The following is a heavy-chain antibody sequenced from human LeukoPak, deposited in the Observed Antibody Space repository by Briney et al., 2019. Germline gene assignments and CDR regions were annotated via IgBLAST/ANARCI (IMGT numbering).Heavy chain of an antibody. V-gene: IGHV4-59*01. D-gene: IGHD3-22*01. CDR2: IYYSGST. CDR1: GGSISSYY. CDR3: VRLGRNFGYYFFDS. Sequence: SETLSLTCTVSGGSISSYYWSWIRQPPGKGLEWIGYIYYSGSTNYIPSLKSRVTISVDTSKNQFSLKLSSVTAADTAVYYCVRLGRNFGYYFFDSWAQGTLVTVSS. J-gene: IGHJ4*02.